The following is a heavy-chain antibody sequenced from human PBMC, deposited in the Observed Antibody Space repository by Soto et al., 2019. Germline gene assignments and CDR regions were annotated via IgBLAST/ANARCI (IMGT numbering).Heavy chain of an antibody. CDR2: ISYDGSNK. J-gene: IGHJ6*02. Sequence: GGSLRLSCAASGFTFSSYAMHWVRQAPGKGLEWVAVISYDGSNKYYADSVKGRFTISRDNSKNTLYLQMNGLRAEDTAVYYCARDQAGPGYGDYWGSSLTLYYYYYGMDVWGQGTTVTVSS. CDR3: ARDQAGPGYGDYWGSSLTLYYYYYGMDV. D-gene: IGHD4-17*01. CDR1: GFTFSSYA. V-gene: IGHV3-30-3*01.